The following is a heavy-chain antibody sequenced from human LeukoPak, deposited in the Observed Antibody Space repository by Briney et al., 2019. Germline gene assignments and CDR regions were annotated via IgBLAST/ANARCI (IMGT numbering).Heavy chain of an antibody. CDR3: ASAPYGDYVDY. D-gene: IGHD4-17*01. V-gene: IGHV3-30-3*01. CDR1: GFTFSSYA. Sequence: AGSLRLSCAASGFTFSSYAMHWVRQAPGKGLEWVAVISYDGSNKYYADSVKGRFTISRDNSKNTLYLQMNSLRAEDTAVYYCASAPYGDYVDYWGEGTLVTVSS. J-gene: IGHJ4*02. CDR2: ISYDGSNK.